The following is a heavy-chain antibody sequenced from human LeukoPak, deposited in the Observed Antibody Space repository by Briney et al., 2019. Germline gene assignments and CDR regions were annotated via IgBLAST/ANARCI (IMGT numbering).Heavy chain of an antibody. J-gene: IGHJ3*02. V-gene: IGHV4-38-2*02. D-gene: IGHD2-2*01. CDR3: AREFLGYCSSTSCFGAFDI. CDR1: GYSITNGYY. CDR2: IYYSGST. Sequence: SETLSLTCAVSGYSITNGYYWAWIRQSPGKGLEWIGYIYYSGSTNYNPSLKSRVTISVDTSKNQFSLKLSSVTAADTAVYYCAREFLGYCSSTSCFGAFDIWGQGTMVTVSS.